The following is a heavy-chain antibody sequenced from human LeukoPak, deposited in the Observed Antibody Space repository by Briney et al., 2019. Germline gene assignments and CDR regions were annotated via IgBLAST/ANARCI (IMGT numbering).Heavy chain of an antibody. V-gene: IGHV3-11*04. J-gene: IGHJ6*03. D-gene: IGHD3-22*01. CDR2: ISSSGSTI. Sequence: GGSLRLSCAASGFTFSDYYMSWIRQAPGKGLEWVSYISSSGSTIYYADSVKGRFTISRDNAKNSLYLQMNSLRAEDTAVYYCARERIYYDSSGYPVGYMDVWGKGTTVTVSS. CDR1: GFTFSDYY. CDR3: ARERIYYDSSGYPVGYMDV.